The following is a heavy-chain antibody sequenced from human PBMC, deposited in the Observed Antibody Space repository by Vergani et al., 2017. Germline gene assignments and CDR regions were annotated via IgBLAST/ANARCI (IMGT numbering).Heavy chain of an antibody. Sequence: EVQLVESGGGLVQPGRSLRLSCAASGFTFDDYAMHWVRQAPGKGLEWVSGISWNSGSIGYADSVKGRFTISRDNAKNSLYQQMNSLRAEDTALYYCAKGDFWSGDPYYFDYWGQGTLVTVSS. J-gene: IGHJ4*02. CDR2: ISWNSGSI. CDR1: GFTFDDYA. V-gene: IGHV3-9*01. CDR3: AKGDFWSGDPYYFDY. D-gene: IGHD3-3*01.